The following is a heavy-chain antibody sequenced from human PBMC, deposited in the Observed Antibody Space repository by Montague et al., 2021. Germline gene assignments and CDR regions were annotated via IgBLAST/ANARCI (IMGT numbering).Heavy chain of an antibody. CDR3: VRDLNWAVDY. V-gene: IGHV3-74*01. J-gene: IGHJ4*02. Sequence: SLRLSCAASGFPFSNYWMHWVRQAPGKGLLWVSRISPDGSWPNYADSVRDRFTISRDNTKNTLYLQVSSLRAEDTALYYCVRDLNWAVDYWGQGTLVTVSS. D-gene: IGHD7-27*01. CDR2: ISPDGSWP. CDR1: GFPFSNYW.